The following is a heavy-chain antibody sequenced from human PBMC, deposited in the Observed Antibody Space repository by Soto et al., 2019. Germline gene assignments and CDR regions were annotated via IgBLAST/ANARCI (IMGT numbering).Heavy chain of an antibody. D-gene: IGHD3-9*01. CDR2: IYYSGST. CDR3: ARDLTGYVWSDP. CDR1: GGSISSYY. J-gene: IGHJ5*02. V-gene: IGHV4-59*01. Sequence: PSETLSLTCTVSGGSISSYYWSWIRQPPGKGLEWIGYIYYSGSTNYNPSLKSRVTISVDTSKNQFSLKLSSVTAADTAVYYCARDLTGYVWSDPWGQGTLVTGSS.